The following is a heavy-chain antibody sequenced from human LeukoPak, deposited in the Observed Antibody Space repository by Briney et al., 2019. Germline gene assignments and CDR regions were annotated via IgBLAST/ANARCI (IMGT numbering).Heavy chain of an antibody. J-gene: IGHJ4*02. D-gene: IGHD3-10*01. CDR2: ISGSGIST. V-gene: IGHV3-23*01. CDR1: GFTFSDYG. CDR3: AKAMVRGVIRSDY. Sequence: GGSLRLSCAAAGFTFSDYGMNWVRQAPGKGLEWVSGISGSGISTYYADSVKGRFTISRDNSKNTLYLQMNSLRAEDTAVYYCAKAMVRGVIRSDYWGQGTLVTVSS.